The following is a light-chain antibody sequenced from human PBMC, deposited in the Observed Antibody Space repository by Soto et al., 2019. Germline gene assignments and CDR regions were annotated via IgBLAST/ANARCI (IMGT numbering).Light chain of an antibody. CDR2: AAS. CDR1: QSISSY. V-gene: IGKV1-39*01. J-gene: IGKJ1*01. Sequence: QMHQSPSSLSASVGDRVTITCRASQSISSYLNWYQQKPGKAPKLLIYAASSLQSGVPSRFSGSGSGTDFTLTISSLQPEDFATYYCQQSYSTPRPFGQGTKVDI. CDR3: QQSYSTPRP.